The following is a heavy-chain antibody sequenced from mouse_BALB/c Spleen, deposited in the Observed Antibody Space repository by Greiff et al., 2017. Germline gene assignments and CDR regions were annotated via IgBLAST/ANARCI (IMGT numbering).Heavy chain of an antibody. CDR1: GFTFSSYY. CDR2: INSNGGST. D-gene: IGHD1-1*01. J-gene: IGHJ1*01. V-gene: IGHV5-6-2*01. CDR3: AREGTYYGSSYGWYFDV. Sequence: EVMLVESGGGLVKLGGSLKLSCAASGFTFSSYYMSWVRQTPEKRLELVAAINSNGGSTYYPDTVKGRFTISRDNAKNTLYLQMSSLKSEDTALYYCAREGTYYGSSYGWYFDVWGAGTTGTVSS.